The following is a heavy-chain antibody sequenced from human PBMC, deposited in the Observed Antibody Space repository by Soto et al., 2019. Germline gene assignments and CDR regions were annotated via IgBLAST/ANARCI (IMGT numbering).Heavy chain of an antibody. Sequence: ASVKVSCKASGYTFTSYGISWVRQAPGQGLEWMGWISAYNGNTNYAQKLQGRVTMTTDTSTSTAYMELRSLRSDDTAVYYCARPCKSYGYFPTCFDYWGQGTLVTVSS. CDR3: ARPCKSYGYFPTCFDY. J-gene: IGHJ4*02. V-gene: IGHV1-18*04. CDR1: GYTFTSYG. CDR2: ISAYNGNT. D-gene: IGHD5-18*01.